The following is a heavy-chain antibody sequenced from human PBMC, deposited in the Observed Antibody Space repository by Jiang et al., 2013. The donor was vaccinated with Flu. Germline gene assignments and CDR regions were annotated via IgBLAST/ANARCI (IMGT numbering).Heavy chain of an antibody. CDR3: ARQSLYYGLDV. V-gene: IGHV5-51*01. CDR2: IYPDDSDS. CDR1: GYTFINYW. J-gene: IGHJ6*02. Sequence: LKISCKGSGYTFINYWIGWVRQMPGKGLEWMGVIYPDDSDSRYSPSFKGQITISADKSISTAYLQWSSLEASDTAIYYCARQSLYYGLDVWGQGTAVIVSS.